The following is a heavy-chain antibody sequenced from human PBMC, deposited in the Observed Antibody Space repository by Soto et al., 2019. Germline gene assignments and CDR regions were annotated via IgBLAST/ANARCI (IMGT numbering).Heavy chain of an antibody. CDR1: GYTFTGYY. Sequence: GASVKVSCKASGYTFTGYYMHWVRQAPGQGLEWMGWINPNSGGTNYAQKFQGRVTMTRDTSISTAYMELSRLRPDDTAVYYCARDRVDNYYYYGMDVWGQGTTVTVSS. CDR2: INPNSGGT. CDR3: ARDRVDNYYYYGMDV. J-gene: IGHJ6*02. V-gene: IGHV1-2*02.